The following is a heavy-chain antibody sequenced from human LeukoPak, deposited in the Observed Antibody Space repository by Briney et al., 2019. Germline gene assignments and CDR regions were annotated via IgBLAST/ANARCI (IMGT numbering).Heavy chain of an antibody. V-gene: IGHV3-30-3*01. D-gene: IGHD2-8*01. J-gene: IGHJ4*02. Sequence: PGGSLRLSCAASGFTFSSYAMHWVRQAPGKGLEWVAVLSYDGSNKYYADSVKGRFTISRDNSKNTLFMQMNRLRAEDTAVYYCARDKGVAPAHFDYWGQRTLVTVSS. CDR1: GFTFSSYA. CDR3: ARDKGVAPAHFDY. CDR2: LSYDGSNK.